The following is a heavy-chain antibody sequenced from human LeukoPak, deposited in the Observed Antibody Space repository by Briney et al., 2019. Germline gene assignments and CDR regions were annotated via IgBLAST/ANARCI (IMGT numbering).Heavy chain of an antibody. CDR3: ARNTPNYGDFDF. Sequence: ASVKVSCKASGYTFTGYYMHWVRQAPGQGLEWMGRINPNSGGTNYAQKFQGRVTMTRDTSISTAYMELSSLRSDDTAIYYCARNTPNYGDFDFWGQGTLVTVSS. D-gene: IGHD4-17*01. V-gene: IGHV1-2*06. CDR1: GYTFTGYY. J-gene: IGHJ4*02. CDR2: INPNSGGT.